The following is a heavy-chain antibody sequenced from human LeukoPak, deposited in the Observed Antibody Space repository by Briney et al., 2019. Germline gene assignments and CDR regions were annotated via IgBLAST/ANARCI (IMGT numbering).Heavy chain of an antibody. CDR1: GFTFSSYG. CDR2: ISYDGSNE. CDR3: AREGRRYDSSGYYSYFDY. J-gene: IGHJ4*02. D-gene: IGHD3-22*01. Sequence: PGGSLRLSCAASGFTFSSYGMPWVRQAPGKGPEWVAVISYDGSNEYYADSVKGRFTISRDNSKNTLYLQMNSLRAEDTAVYYCAREGRRYDSSGYYSYFDYWGQGTLVTVSS. V-gene: IGHV3-30*03.